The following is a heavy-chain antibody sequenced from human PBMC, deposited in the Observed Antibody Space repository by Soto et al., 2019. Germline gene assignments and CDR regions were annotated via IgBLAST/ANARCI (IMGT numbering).Heavy chain of an antibody. CDR1: GGSISSYY. Sequence: SETLSLTCTVSGGSISSYYWSWIRQPPGKGLEWIGYIYYSGSTNYNPSLKSRVTISVDTSKNQFSLKLSSVTAADTAVYYCARLAGGYSYGRYFDYWGQGTLVTVSS. D-gene: IGHD5-18*01. CDR2: IYYSGST. V-gene: IGHV4-59*01. J-gene: IGHJ4*02. CDR3: ARLAGGYSYGRYFDY.